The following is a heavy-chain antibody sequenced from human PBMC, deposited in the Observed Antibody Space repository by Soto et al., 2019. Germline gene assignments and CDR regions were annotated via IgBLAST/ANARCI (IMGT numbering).Heavy chain of an antibody. V-gene: IGHV3-23*01. D-gene: IGHD3-22*01. CDR1: GFTFSVYA. CDR2: ISGSGGST. J-gene: IGHJ4*02. CDR3: ARRLNYFDSSAYDN. Sequence: PGGSLRLSCAASGFTFSVYAMAWVRQAPGKGLEWVSGISGSGGSTNYADSVKGRFTISRDTSKNTLFLQMNSLRVEDTALYFCARRLNYFDSSAYDNWGQGTLVTVSS.